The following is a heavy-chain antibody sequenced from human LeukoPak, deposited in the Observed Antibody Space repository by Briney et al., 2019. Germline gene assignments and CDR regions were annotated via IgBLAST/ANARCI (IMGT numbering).Heavy chain of an antibody. J-gene: IGHJ6*02. CDR2: ISGSGGST. D-gene: IGHD6-13*01. V-gene: IGHV3-23*01. Sequence: QPGASLRLSCAASGFTFISYAMSWVRQAPGKGLEWVSVISGSGGSTYYAVSVKGRFTISRDNSKNTLYLQMNSLRAEDTAVYYCAKDPGFGSSWYNYHFYGMDVWGQGTTVTVSS. CDR1: GFTFISYA. CDR3: AKDPGFGSSWYNYHFYGMDV.